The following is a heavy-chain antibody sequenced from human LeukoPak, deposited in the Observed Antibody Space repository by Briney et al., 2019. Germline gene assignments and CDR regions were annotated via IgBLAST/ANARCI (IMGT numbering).Heavy chain of an antibody. CDR2: INHSGST. V-gene: IGHV4-34*01. J-gene: IGHJ4*02. Sequence: PSETLSLTCAVYGGSFSGYYWSWIRQPPGKGLEWIGEINHSGSTNYNPSLKSRVTISVDTSKNQFSLKLSSVTAADTAVYYCLGYCSSTSCSNIDYWGQGTLVTVSS. D-gene: IGHD2-2*01. CDR1: GGSFSGYY. CDR3: LGYCSSTSCSNIDY.